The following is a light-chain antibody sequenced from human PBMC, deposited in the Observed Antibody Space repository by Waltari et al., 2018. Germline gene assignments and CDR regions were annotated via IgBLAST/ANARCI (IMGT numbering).Light chain of an antibody. CDR1: GSNLGAGYV. V-gene: IGLV1-40*01. CDR2: GVN. J-gene: IGLJ2*01. Sequence: QSVLTQPPSVSGAPGPRVTISCTGGGSNLGAGYVVPWYRQLPGKYPQLLIYGVNNRPSGVPDRFFGSLSGTSASLAITGLQAEDEADYYCQSYDTSLSVVFGGGTKLTV. CDR3: QSYDTSLSVV.